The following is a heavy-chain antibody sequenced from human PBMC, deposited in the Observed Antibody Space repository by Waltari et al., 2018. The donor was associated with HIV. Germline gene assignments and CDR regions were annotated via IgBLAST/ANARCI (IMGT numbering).Heavy chain of an antibody. D-gene: IGHD3-3*01. J-gene: IGHJ3*02. CDR1: GFTFSSYS. Sequence: EVQLVESGGGLVKPGGSLRLSCAASGFTFSSYSMNWVRQAPGKGLEWVSSISSSSSYIYYAESVKGRFTISRDKAKNALYLQMNSLRAEDTAVYYCARVEPYYADFWSGLDAFDIWGQGTMVTVSS. CDR3: ARVEPYYADFWSGLDAFDI. CDR2: ISSSSSYI. V-gene: IGHV3-21*01.